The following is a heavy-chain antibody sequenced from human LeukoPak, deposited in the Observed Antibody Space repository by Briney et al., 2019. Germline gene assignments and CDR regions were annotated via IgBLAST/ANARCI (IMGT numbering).Heavy chain of an antibody. V-gene: IGHV3-20*04. Sequence: PGGSLRLSCEVSGFTFDDYGMNWVRHPPGKGLEWISDINWIGGSTSYAASVRGRFTVSRDNAKNLLYLQMTSLRVEDTALYYCARRKDFADFGSAYYPLDHWGQGTLVTVS. D-gene: IGHD3-3*01. CDR3: ARRKDFADFGSAYYPLDH. CDR2: INWIGGST. J-gene: IGHJ5*02. CDR1: GFTFDDYG.